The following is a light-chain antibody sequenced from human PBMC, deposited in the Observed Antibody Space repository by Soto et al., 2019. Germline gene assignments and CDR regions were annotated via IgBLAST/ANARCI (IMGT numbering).Light chain of an antibody. V-gene: IGLV1-40*01. CDR3: QSYDSALSASL. CDR1: SSNVGTFSD. J-gene: IGLJ3*02. Sequence: QSVLTQPPSVSGAPGQRVTISCTASSSNVGTFSDIHWYQQLPGTAPRLVMYDNKKRPSGVPDRFSGSKSGTSASLTITGLQAEDEADYYCQSYDSALSASLFGGGTKVTVL. CDR2: DNK.